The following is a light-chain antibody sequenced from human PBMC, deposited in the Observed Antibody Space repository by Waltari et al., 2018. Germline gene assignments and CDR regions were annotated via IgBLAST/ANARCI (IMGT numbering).Light chain of an antibody. Sequence: DIQLTQSPSSLSAAVGDRVTITCQATQDITTSLRWFQQKPGKAPQLLIYDASSLQAGVPSRFSGTGSATAFSFTITSLQPEDSATYYCQHYHSLPYTFGRGTKLQIK. CDR1: QDITTS. V-gene: IGKV1-33*01. CDR2: DAS. J-gene: IGKJ2*01. CDR3: QHYHSLPYT.